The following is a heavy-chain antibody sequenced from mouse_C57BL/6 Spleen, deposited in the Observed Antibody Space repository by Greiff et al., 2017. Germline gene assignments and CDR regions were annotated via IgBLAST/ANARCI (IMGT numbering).Heavy chain of an antibody. D-gene: IGHD1-1*01. CDR2: IYPGSGNT. J-gene: IGHJ4*01. Sequence: VQLQESGAELVRPGASVKLSCKASGYTFTDYYINWVKQRPGQGLEWIVRIYPGSGNTYYNEKFKGKATLTAEKSSSTAYMQLSSLTSEDSAVYFCERKEYYGSSSYYAMDYWGQGTSVTVSS. CDR3: ERKEYYGSSSYYAMDY. V-gene: IGHV1-76*01. CDR1: GYTFTDYY.